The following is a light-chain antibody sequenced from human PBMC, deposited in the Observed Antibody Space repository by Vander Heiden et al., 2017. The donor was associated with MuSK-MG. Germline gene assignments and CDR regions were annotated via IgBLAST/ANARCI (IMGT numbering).Light chain of an antibody. V-gene: IGLV1-47*03. Sequence: QSVLTQPPSASGTPGQRVTIPCSGSSSNIGSNYVYWYQQLPGTAPTLLIYRNNPRPSGVPDRFSGSKSDTSASLAISGLWAEDEADYYCAAWDDSLSTWVFGGGTKLTVL. CDR2: RNN. J-gene: IGLJ3*02. CDR3: AAWDDSLSTWV. CDR1: SSNIGSNY.